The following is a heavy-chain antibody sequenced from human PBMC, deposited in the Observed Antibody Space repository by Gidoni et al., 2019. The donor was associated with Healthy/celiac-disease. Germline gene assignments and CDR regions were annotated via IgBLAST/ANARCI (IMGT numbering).Heavy chain of an antibody. CDR2: IYYSGST. V-gene: IGHV4-59*01. Sequence: QVQLQESGPGLVKPSETLSLTCTVSGGSISSYYWSWIRQPPGKGLEWIGYIYYSGSTNYNPSLKSRVTISVDTSKNQFSLKLSSVTAADTAVYYCARGTEVATPKVYYYGMDVWGQGTTVTVSS. CDR3: ARGTEVATPKVYYYGMDV. D-gene: IGHD5-12*01. CDR1: GGSISSYY. J-gene: IGHJ6*02.